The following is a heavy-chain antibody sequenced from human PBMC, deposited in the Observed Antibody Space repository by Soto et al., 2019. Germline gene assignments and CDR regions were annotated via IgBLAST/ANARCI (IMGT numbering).Heavy chain of an antibody. Sequence: PSETLSLTCTVSGGSLSSSSYYWGWIRQPPGRGLEWIGSIYYSGSTYYNPSLKSRVTISVDTSKNQFSLKLSSVTAADTAVYYCARHGGPAVGATSYYYYYGMDVWGQGTTVT. D-gene: IGHD1-26*01. CDR2: IYYSGST. CDR3: ARHGGPAVGATSYYYYYGMDV. J-gene: IGHJ6*02. CDR1: GGSLSSSSYY. V-gene: IGHV4-39*01.